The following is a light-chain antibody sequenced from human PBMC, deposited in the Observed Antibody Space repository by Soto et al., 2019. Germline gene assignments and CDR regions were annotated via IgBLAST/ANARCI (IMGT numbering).Light chain of an antibody. Sequence: SYELTRPLSVSGTLGQTARITCGGNNIGSKNVHWYQQRPGQAPVVVIYRDYHRPAGIPERFSGSNSGNTATLTISRAQAGDEADYSCQVWDISTAVVFGGGTQLTVL. J-gene: IGLJ2*01. CDR3: QVWDISTAVV. V-gene: IGLV3-9*01. CDR1: NIGSKN. CDR2: RDY.